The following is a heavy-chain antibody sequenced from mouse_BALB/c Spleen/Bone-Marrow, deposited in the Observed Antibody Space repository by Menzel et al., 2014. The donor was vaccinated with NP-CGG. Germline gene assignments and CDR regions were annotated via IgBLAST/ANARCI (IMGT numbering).Heavy chain of an antibody. CDR2: IDPSTGYT. Sequence: QVQLKQSGAELAKPGASVKMSCKASGYTFTIYWMHWVKQRPGQGLEWIGYIDPSTGYTEYNQKFKDKATLTADKSSSAGDMQLSSLASEDSAVYCGGRAGAVGDPALSYWGQGTLVTVSA. V-gene: IGHV1-7*01. J-gene: IGHJ3*01. CDR1: GYTFTIYW. CDR3: GRAGAVGDPALSY. D-gene: IGHD1-1*01.